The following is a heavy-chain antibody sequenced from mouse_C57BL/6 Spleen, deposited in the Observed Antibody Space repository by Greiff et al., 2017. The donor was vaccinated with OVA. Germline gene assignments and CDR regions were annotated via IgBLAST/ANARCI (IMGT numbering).Heavy chain of an antibody. Sequence: QVQLQQPGAELVKPGASVTLSCKASGYTFTSYWMQWVNQRPGQGLEWIGEIDPSDSYTNYNQKFKGKATLTVDTSSSTAYMQLSSLTSEDSAVYYCAAITTVVSYYLDYWGQGTTLTVSS. J-gene: IGHJ2*01. CDR3: AAITTVVSYYLDY. CDR2: IDPSDSYT. CDR1: GYTFTSYW. D-gene: IGHD1-1*01. V-gene: IGHV1-50*01.